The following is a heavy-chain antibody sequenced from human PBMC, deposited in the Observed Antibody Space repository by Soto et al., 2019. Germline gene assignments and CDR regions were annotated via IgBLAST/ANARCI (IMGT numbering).Heavy chain of an antibody. J-gene: IGHJ5*01. CDR1: GASVTRAGSY. D-gene: IGHD4-17*01. Sequence: QVQLQESGPGLVKLSQTLSLTCDVSGASVTRAGSYWGWIRQRPGQGLEWIGYIYFDGTTYYNPSLTSRVIISADTSRNQFSLRLSFLTAADTAVYYWANRPTVTTFDSWGQGTLVTVSS. CDR3: ANRPTVTTFDS. CDR2: IYFDGTT. V-gene: IGHV4-31*11.